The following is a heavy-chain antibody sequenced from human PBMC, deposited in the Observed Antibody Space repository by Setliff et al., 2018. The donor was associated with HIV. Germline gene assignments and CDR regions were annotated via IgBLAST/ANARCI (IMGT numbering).Heavy chain of an antibody. CDR3: ATLSGLYYYDTSGYYYGHYFDY. Sequence: GESLKLSCKGYGYSFTNYWIGWVRQMPGKGLEWMGIIYPGDSDNRYSPSFQGQVTISADKSISTAYLQWSSLKASDTAMYYCATLSGLYYYDTSGYYYGHYFDYWCQGTPVTSPQ. V-gene: IGHV5-51*01. J-gene: IGHJ4*02. D-gene: IGHD3-22*01. CDR2: IYPGDSDN. CDR1: GYSFTNYW.